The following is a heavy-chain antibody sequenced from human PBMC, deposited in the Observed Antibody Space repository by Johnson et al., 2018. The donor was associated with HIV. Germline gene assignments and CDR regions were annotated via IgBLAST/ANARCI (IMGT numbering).Heavy chain of an antibody. J-gene: IGHJ3*02. Sequence: QMQLVESGGGVVQPGRPLRLSCEASGFTFSTFSRNAMHWVRQAPGKGLEWVAVISYDGTNKYYADPVKGRFTVSRDNSKNTLYRQMNSLRAEDTAVYYCARGGYYYYSNRYPAAFDIWGQGTMVTVSS. CDR2: ISYDGTNK. CDR3: ARGGYYYYSNRYPAAFDI. CDR1: GFTFSTFSRNA. V-gene: IGHV3-30-3*01. D-gene: IGHD3-22*01.